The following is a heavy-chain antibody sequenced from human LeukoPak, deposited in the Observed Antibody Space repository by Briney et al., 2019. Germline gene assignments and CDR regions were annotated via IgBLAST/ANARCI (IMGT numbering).Heavy chain of an antibody. V-gene: IGHV1-2*04. CDR2: INPNSGGT. Sequence: ASVKVSCKASGYTFTGYYMHWVRQAPGQGLEWMGWINPNSGGTNYAQKFQGWVTMTRDTSISTAYMELRSLRSDDTAVYYCARGKGPAASNWFDPWGQGTLVTVSS. J-gene: IGHJ5*02. D-gene: IGHD2-2*01. CDR1: GYTFTGYY. CDR3: ARGKGPAASNWFDP.